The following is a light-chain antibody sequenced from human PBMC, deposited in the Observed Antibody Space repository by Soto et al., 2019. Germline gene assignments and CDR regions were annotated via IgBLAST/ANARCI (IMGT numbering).Light chain of an antibody. CDR2: DVS. CDR1: SSDVGGYNY. CDR3: SSYTGSSTYV. Sequence: QPVLTQPASVSGSPGQSITICCTGTSSDVGGYNYVSWYQQYPGKAPKLMIYDVSNRPSGVSNRFSGSKSGNTASLTISGLQAEDESDYYCSSYTGSSTYVFGTGTKLTVL. V-gene: IGLV2-14*01. J-gene: IGLJ1*01.